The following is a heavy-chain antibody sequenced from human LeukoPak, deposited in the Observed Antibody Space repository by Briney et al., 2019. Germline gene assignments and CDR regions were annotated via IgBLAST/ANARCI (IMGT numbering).Heavy chain of an antibody. CDR2: INSDGSSI. D-gene: IGHD6-13*01. J-gene: IGHJ4*02. CDR3: AKLSFLAAAGTNFDY. Sequence: GGSLRLSCAASGFTFSSHWMHWVRQAPGKGLVWVSRINSDGSSISYADSVKGRFTISRDNSKNTLYLQMNSLRAEDTAVYYCAKLSFLAAAGTNFDYWGQGTLVTVSS. CDR1: GFTFSSHW. V-gene: IGHV3-74*01.